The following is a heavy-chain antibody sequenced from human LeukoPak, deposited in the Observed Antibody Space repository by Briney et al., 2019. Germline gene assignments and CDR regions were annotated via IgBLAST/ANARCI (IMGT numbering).Heavy chain of an antibody. CDR1: GFTFSSYG. CDR3: ARSFSSGATASDY. D-gene: IGHD1-26*01. Sequence: GGTLRLSCAASGFTFSSYGMSWVRQAPGKGLEWVSSISGSGGSTYYADSVKGRFTISRDNSKNTLYLKMNSLRAEDTAVYYCARSFSSGATASDYWGQGTLVTVSS. CDR2: ISGSGGST. J-gene: IGHJ4*02. V-gene: IGHV3-23*01.